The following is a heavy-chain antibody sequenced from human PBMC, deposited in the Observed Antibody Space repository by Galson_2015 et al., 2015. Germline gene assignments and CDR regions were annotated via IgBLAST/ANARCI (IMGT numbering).Heavy chain of an antibody. J-gene: IGHJ3*02. CDR3: ARVLRYFDWACAFDI. Sequence: ETLSLTCAVYGGSFSGYYWSWIRQPPGKGLEWIGEINHSGSTNYNPSLKSRVTISVDTSKNQFSLKLSSVTAADTAVYYCARVLRYFDWACAFDIWGQGTMVTVSS. CDR2: INHSGST. V-gene: IGHV4-34*01. CDR1: GGSFSGYY. D-gene: IGHD3-9*01.